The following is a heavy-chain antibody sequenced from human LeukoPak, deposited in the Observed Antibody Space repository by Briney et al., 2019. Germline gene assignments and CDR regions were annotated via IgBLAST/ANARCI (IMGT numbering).Heavy chain of an antibody. D-gene: IGHD5-12*01. Sequence: GGSLRLSCAPSGFTFARCAMSWVRQTPGKGLEWVSVIIGSVASTYYADSVKGRFTISRDNSKNTLYLQMNSLRADDTAVYYCAKGGYDYVEVGYFDYWGQGTLITVSS. CDR2: IIGSVAST. V-gene: IGHV3-23*01. J-gene: IGHJ4*02. CDR1: GFTFARCA. CDR3: AKGGYDYVEVGYFDY.